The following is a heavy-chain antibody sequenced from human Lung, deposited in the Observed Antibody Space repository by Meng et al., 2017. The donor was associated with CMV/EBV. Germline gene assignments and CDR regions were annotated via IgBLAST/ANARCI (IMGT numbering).Heavy chain of an antibody. CDR3: ARVDYYDSSGYYNPDY. D-gene: IGHD3-22*01. CDR1: GYTFTGYY. J-gene: IGHJ4*02. CDR2: INPNSGGT. V-gene: IGHV1-2*02. Sequence: GYTFTGYYMHWVRQAPGQGLEWMGWINPNSGGTNYAQKFRGRVTMTRDTSISTAYMELSRLRSDDTAVYYCARVDYYDSSGYYNPDYWGQGTLVTVSS.